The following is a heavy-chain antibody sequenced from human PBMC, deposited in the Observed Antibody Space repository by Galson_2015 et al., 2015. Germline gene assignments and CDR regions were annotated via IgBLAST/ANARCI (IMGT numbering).Heavy chain of an antibody. V-gene: IGHV3-33*01. Sequence: SLRLSCAASGFTFSSYGMHWVRQAPGKGLEWVAVIWYDGSNKYYADSVKGRFTISRDNSKNTLYLQMNSLRAEDTAVYYCASGSSGSYPFDYGGQGTLVTVSS. CDR3: ASGSSGSYPFDY. J-gene: IGHJ4*02. D-gene: IGHD1-26*01. CDR2: IWYDGSNK. CDR1: GFTFSSYG.